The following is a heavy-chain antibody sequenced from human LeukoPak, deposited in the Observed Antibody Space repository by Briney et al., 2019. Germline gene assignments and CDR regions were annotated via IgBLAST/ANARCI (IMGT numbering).Heavy chain of an antibody. CDR1: G. D-gene: IGHD5-12*01. CDR3: ARVSGLYVGVYYFDY. J-gene: IGHJ4*02. V-gene: IGHV1-18*01. Sequence: GXSWVRQAPGQGLEGMGWIRTNNGDTNYAQRVQGRVTMTTDTSTNISYMELRSLRSDDTAVYYCARVSGLYVGVYYFDYWGQGTLVTVSS. CDR2: IRTNNGDT.